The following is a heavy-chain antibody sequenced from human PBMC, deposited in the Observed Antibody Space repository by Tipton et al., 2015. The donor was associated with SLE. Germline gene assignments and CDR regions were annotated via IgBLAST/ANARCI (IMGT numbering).Heavy chain of an antibody. J-gene: IGHJ5*02. Sequence: QVQLVQSGAEVKKPEASVTVSCSASGYTFTTYDINWVRQATGQRLEWMGWMNPNSGKTGYAQKFQGRITMTRNTSISTAYMELSSLTSEDTAVYYCARGSQLWFREFLTWGQGTLVTVSS. CDR1: GYTFTTYD. CDR2: MNPNSGKT. V-gene: IGHV1-8*01. D-gene: IGHD3-10*01. CDR3: ARGSQLWFREFLT.